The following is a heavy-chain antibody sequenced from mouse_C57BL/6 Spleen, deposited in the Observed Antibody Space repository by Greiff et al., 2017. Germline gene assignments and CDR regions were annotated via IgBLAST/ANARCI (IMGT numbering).Heavy chain of an antibody. V-gene: IGHV1-82*01. CDR1: GYAFSSSW. CDR3: ARDYDYLGWFAY. D-gene: IGHD2-4*01. Sequence: LEESGPELVKPGASVKISCKASGYAFSSSWMNWVKQRPGKGLEWIGRIYPGDGDTNYNGKFKGKATLTADKSSSTAYMQLSSLTSEDSAVYFCARDYDYLGWFAYWGQGTLVTVSA. CDR2: IYPGDGDT. J-gene: IGHJ3*01.